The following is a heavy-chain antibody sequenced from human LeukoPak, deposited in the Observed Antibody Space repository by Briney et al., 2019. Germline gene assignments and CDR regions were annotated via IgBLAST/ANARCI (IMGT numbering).Heavy chain of an antibody. CDR1: GGTFSSYA. J-gene: IGHJ4*02. CDR3: ARDVAGVVTAYDY. D-gene: IGHD2-21*02. CDR2: IIPILGIA. Sequence: ASVKVSCKASGGTFSSYAISWVRQPPGQGLEWMGRIIPILGIANYAQKFQGRVTITADKSTSTAYMELSSLRSEDTAVYYCARDVAGVVTAYDYWGQGTLVTVSS. V-gene: IGHV1-69*04.